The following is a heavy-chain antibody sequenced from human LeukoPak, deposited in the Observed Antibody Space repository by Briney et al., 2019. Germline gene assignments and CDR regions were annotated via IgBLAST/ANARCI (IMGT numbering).Heavy chain of an antibody. CDR3: AKAQYSSGWYYFDY. J-gene: IGHJ4*02. CDR1: GFTFVDYA. V-gene: IGHV3-9*03. D-gene: IGHD6-19*01. CDR2: IRWNSGSI. Sequence: GGCLRLSCAPSGFTFVDYAMHWVRQAPGKGLEWVSGIRWNSGSIGYTDSVKGRFTISRDNAKNSLYLQMNSLRAEDMALYYCAKAQYSSGWYYFDYWGQGTLVTVSS.